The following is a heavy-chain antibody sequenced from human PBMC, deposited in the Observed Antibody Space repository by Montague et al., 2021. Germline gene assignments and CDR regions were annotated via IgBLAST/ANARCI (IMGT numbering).Heavy chain of an antibody. CDR1: GDSVCSNDAS. Sequence: CAISGDSVCSNDASWNWIRQSPSRGLEWLGRTYYRSKWYNEYAISVKSRVTVNPDTSKNQFSLLLNSVTPEDTAVYYCARGWQKRFDPWGQGTLVTVSP. CDR3: ARGWQKRFDP. J-gene: IGHJ5*02. V-gene: IGHV6-1*01. D-gene: IGHD5-24*01. CDR2: TYYRSKWYN.